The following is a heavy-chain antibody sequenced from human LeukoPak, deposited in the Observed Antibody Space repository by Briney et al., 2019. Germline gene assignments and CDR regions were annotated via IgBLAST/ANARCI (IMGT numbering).Heavy chain of an antibody. CDR3: ARDDTPAYYYDSSGYGY. J-gene: IGHJ4*02. CDR1: GFTFSDYG. Sequence: GGSLRLSCAASGFTFSDYGMNWVRQAPGRGLEWVSYISSSGSTIYYADSVKGRFTISRDNAKNSLYLQMNSLRAEDTAVYYCARDDTPAYYYDSSGYGYWGQGTLVTVSS. CDR2: ISSSGSTI. D-gene: IGHD3-22*01. V-gene: IGHV3-48*04.